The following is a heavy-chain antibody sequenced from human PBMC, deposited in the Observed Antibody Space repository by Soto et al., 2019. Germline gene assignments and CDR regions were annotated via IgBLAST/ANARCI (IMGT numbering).Heavy chain of an antibody. V-gene: IGHV4-31*03. CDR1: GGSISSGGYY. D-gene: IGHD2-2*01. CDR3: ARGRGNQLPGWFDP. CDR2: IYHSGTT. J-gene: IGHJ5*02. Sequence: QVQLQESGPGLVKPSQTLSLTCTVSGGSISSGGYYWSWIRQHPGKGLEWIGYIYHSGTTYYNPSLKSRVTISVDTSKNPFSLKLTSVTAADTAVYYCARGRGNQLPGWFDPWGQGTLVTVSS.